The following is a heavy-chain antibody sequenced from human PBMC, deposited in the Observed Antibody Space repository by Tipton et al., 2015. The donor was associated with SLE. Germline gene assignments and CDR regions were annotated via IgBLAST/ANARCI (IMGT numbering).Heavy chain of an antibody. V-gene: IGHV4-61*02. CDR3: ARMSWYGLTNSGFDY. D-gene: IGHD6-13*01. CDR2: IYTSGST. Sequence: FTCTVSGDSISSGTFYWSWIRQPAGKGLEWIGRIYTSGSTNYNPSLKSRVSISMDTSQNQFSLRLTSVTAADTAVYFCARMSWYGLTNSGFDYWGQGSLVTVSS. J-gene: IGHJ4*02. CDR1: GDSISSGTFY.